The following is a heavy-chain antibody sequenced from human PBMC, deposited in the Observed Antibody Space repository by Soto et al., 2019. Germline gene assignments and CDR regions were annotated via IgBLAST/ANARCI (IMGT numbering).Heavy chain of an antibody. CDR1: GYSFTSYW. J-gene: IGHJ6*02. D-gene: IGHD3-10*01. CDR3: ARLTGFWEFVNYYYYYGMDV. Sequence: GESLKISCKGSGYSFTSYWISWVRQMPGKGLEWMGRIDPSDSYTNYSPSFQGHVTISVDKSISTAYLQWSSLKASDTAMYYCARLTGFWEFVNYYYYYGMDVWGQGTTVTVSS. V-gene: IGHV5-10-1*01. CDR2: IDPSDSYT.